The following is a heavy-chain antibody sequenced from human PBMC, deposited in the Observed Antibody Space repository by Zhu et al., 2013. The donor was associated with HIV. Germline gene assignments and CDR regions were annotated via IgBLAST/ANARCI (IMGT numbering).Heavy chain of an antibody. Sequence: VQLQESGPGLVRPSETLSLTCTVSAYSMGSIYYWGWIRLSPGKGLEWIGSVYHSGSTYYNPSLKSRVTLSLDTPKSQFSLTMRSVTAADTAVYYCAREQLAQGIIMFFDYWGQGISVTVSS. V-gene: IGHV4-38-2*02. CDR3: AREQLAQGIIMFFDY. CDR1: AYSMGSIYY. J-gene: IGHJ4*02. D-gene: IGHD3-10*01. CDR2: VYHSGST.